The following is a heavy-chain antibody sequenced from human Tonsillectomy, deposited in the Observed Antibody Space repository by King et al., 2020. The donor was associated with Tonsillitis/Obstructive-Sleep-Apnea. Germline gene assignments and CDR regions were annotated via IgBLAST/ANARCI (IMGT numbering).Heavy chain of an antibody. J-gene: IGHJ4*02. CDR3: ARQGSLHRGGSFDY. D-gene: IGHD3-16*02. CDR1: GGSISRYY. CDR2: IYYSGST. V-gene: IGHV4-59*08. Sequence: VQLQESGPGLVKPSETLSLTCTVSGGSISRYYWSWIRQPPGKGLEWIGYIYYSGSTNYNPSLKSRVTISVDTSKNQFSLKLSSVTAADTAVYYCARQGSLHRGGSFDYWGQGTLVTVSS.